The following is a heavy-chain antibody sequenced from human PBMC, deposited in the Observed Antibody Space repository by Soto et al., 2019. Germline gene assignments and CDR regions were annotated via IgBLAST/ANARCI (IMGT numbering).Heavy chain of an antibody. CDR2: ISAYNGNT. V-gene: IGHV1-18*01. J-gene: IGHJ4*02. D-gene: IGHD2-21*02. CDR1: GYTFTSYG. CDR3: ARMVTFDDRYYFDY. Sequence: ASVKVYCKGCGYTFTSYGISWVRQAPGQGLEGMGWISAYNGNTNYAQKLQGRVTMTTDPSTSTAYMELRSLRSDDTAVYYCARMVTFDDRYYFDYWGQGTLSTVSS.